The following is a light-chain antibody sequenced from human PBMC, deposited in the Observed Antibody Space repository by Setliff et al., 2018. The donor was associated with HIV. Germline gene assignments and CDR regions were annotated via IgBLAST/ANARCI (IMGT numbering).Light chain of an antibody. J-gene: IGLJ1*01. CDR1: SSDVGYYNF. CDR3: CSYAGSYTYV. Sequence: QSALTQPRSVSGSPGQSVTISCTGTSSDVGYYNFVSWYQQHPGKAPKLMIYDVTKRPSGVPDRFSDSKSGNTASLTISGLQAEDEADYYCCSYAGSYTYVFGTGTKVTVL. V-gene: IGLV2-11*01. CDR2: DVT.